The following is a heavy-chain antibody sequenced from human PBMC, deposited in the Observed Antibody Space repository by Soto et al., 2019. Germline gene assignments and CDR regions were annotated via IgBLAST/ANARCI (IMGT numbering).Heavy chain of an antibody. J-gene: IGHJ6*02. D-gene: IGHD2-15*01. CDR3: ARDIHENCSGGSCYSGYYHYGMDV. CDR1: GYTFTSYY. V-gene: IGHV1-46*01. Sequence: ASVKVSCKASGYTFTSYYMHWVRQAPGQGLEWMGIINPSGGSTSYAQKFQGRVTMTRDTSTSTVYMELSSLRSEDTAVYYCARDIHENCSGGSCYSGYYHYGMDVWGQGTTVTVSS. CDR2: INPSGGST.